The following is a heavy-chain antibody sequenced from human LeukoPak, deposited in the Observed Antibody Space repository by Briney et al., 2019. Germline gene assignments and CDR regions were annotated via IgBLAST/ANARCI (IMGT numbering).Heavy chain of an antibody. D-gene: IGHD6-13*01. V-gene: IGHV1-69-2*01. CDR3: ATDLGRIAAAGYYFDY. CDR1: GYTFTDYY. Sequence: GASVKVSCKASGYTFTDYYMHWVQQAPGKGLEWMGRVDPEDGETIYAEKFQGRVTITADTSTDTAYMELSSLRSEDTAVYYCATDLGRIAAAGYYFDYWGQGTLVTVSS. J-gene: IGHJ4*02. CDR2: VDPEDGET.